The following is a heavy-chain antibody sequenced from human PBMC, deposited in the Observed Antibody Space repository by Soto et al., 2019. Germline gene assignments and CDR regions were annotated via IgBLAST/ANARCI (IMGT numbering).Heavy chain of an antibody. Sequence: GGSLRLSCAASGFTFSYYWMHWVRQAPGQGLVWVALISYDGSNKYYADSVKGRFTISRDNSKNTLYLQMNSLRAEDTAVYYCAKEAIVVVPAIPDAFDIWAKGQWSPSPQ. J-gene: IGHJ3*02. V-gene: IGHV3-30*18. D-gene: IGHD2-21*02. CDR1: GFTFSYYW. CDR2: ISYDGSNK. CDR3: AKEAIVVVPAIPDAFDI.